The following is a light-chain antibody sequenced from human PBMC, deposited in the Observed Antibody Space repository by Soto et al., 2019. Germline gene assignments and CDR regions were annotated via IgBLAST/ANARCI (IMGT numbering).Light chain of an antibody. CDR1: QSVGSK. CDR2: GAS. V-gene: IGKV3-15*01. Sequence: EIVMTQSPATLSVSAGETATLSCWASQSVGSKLAWYQRKPGQAPRLLILGASTRATGIPARFSGSGSGTEFTLTIGSLQSEEFAVYDCQQYKSWPLLTFGGGTKVEIK. J-gene: IGKJ4*01. CDR3: QQYKSWPLLT.